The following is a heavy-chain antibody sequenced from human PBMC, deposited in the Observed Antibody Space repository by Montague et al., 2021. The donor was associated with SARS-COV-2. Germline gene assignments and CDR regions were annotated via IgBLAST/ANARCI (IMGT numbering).Heavy chain of an antibody. Sequence: SETLSLTCTVSGGSIIPYYWRWIRQSPGKGLECIGYTSYIVSTDYNPSLKSRVTISIDTSKNQFSLKLSSVTAADTAVYYCARWGEYYDSPYYYYAMDVWGQGTTVTVSS. CDR2: TSYIVST. CDR1: GGSIIPYY. D-gene: IGHD3-3*01. J-gene: IGHJ6*02. V-gene: IGHV4-59*12. CDR3: ARWGEYYDSPYYYYAMDV.